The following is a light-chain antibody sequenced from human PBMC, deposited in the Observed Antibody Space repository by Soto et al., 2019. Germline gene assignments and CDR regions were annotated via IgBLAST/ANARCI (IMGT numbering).Light chain of an antibody. CDR3: QQYYSIPLT. Sequence: DIVMTQSPDSLAVSLGERATINCTSSQSVLYSSNNKNYFAWYQQKPGQPPKLLISWATTRESGVPDRFSGSGSETEFTLTISSLLAEDVAVYFCQQYYSIPLTFGQGTKVEIK. CDR2: WAT. J-gene: IGKJ1*01. CDR1: QSVLYSSNNKNY. V-gene: IGKV4-1*01.